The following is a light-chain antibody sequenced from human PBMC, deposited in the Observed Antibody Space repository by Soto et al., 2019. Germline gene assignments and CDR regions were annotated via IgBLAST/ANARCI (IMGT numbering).Light chain of an antibody. Sequence: EIVMTQSPATLSVSPGERATLSCRASQNVGTKLAWYQQKPGQAPRLLIYGASTRATDIPARFSGSGSGTEFTLTISSLQSEDFALYYCQQYDTWPPLTFGGGTKVEIK. V-gene: IGKV3-15*01. CDR3: QQYDTWPPLT. CDR1: QNVGTK. J-gene: IGKJ4*01. CDR2: GAS.